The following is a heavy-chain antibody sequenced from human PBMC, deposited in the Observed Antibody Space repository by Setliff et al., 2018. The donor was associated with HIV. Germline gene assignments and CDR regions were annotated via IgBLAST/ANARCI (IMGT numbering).Heavy chain of an antibody. CDR2: ISSSSDYI. CDR3: ARDFRIQLWLRSPFDY. J-gene: IGHJ4*02. CDR1: GFTFSSYS. V-gene: IGHV3-21*01. D-gene: IGHD5-18*01. Sequence: GSLRLSCAVSGFTFSSYSMNWVRQAPGKGLEWVSSISSSSDYIYYADSVEGRFTISRDNAKNSLYLQMNSLRAEDTAVYYCARDFRIQLWLRSPFDYWGQGTLVTVSS.